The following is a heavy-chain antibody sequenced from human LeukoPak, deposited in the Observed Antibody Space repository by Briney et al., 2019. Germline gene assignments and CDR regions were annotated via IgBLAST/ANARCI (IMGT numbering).Heavy chain of an antibody. D-gene: IGHD5-18*01. CDR1: GGSISSRSYY. CDR3: ARLGGGYNYGIDY. Sequence: PSETLSLTCTVSGGSISSRSYYWGWIRQPPGKGLEWIGNIYYSGSTSYNPSLKSRVTISADTSKNQFSLKLSSVTAADTAVYYCARLGGGYNYGIDYWGQGTLVTVSS. J-gene: IGHJ4*02. V-gene: IGHV4-39*01. CDR2: IYYSGST.